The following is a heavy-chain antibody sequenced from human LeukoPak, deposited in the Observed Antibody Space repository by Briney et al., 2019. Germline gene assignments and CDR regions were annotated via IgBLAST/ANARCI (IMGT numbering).Heavy chain of an antibody. J-gene: IGHJ6*02. CDR3: ARGGYSYGYRGNYYYYYGMDV. Sequence: PSETLSLTCAVYGGSFSGYYWSWIRQPPGKGLEWIGEINHSGSTNYNPSLKSRVTISVDTSKNQFSLKLSSVTAADTAVYYCARGGYSYGYRGNYYYYYGMDVWGQGTTVTVSS. V-gene: IGHV4-34*01. CDR1: GGSFSGYY. CDR2: INHSGST. D-gene: IGHD5-18*01.